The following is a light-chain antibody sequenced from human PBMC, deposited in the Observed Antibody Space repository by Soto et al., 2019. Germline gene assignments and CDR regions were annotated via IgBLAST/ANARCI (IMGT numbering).Light chain of an antibody. V-gene: IGLV2-23*01. Sequence: QSALTQPASVSGSPGQWITISCTGTSSDVGSYNLVSWYQQHPGRAPKLMIYEGSKRPSGVSNRFSGSKSGNTASLTIAGLQAEDEADYYCCSYAGSSTDVFGGGTKVTVL. CDR1: SSDVGSYNL. J-gene: IGLJ2*01. CDR2: EGS. CDR3: CSYAGSSTDV.